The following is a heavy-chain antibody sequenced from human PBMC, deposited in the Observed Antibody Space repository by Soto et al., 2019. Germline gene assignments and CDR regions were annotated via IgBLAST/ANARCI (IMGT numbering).Heavy chain of an antibody. V-gene: IGHV3-33*01. D-gene: IGHD2-15*01. CDR2: IWYDGSNK. J-gene: IGHJ5*02. CDR1: GFTLSSYG. CDR3: ARDASAYCSGGSCYFPPAS. Sequence: GGSLRLSCAASGFTLSSYGMHWVRQAPGKGLEWVAVIWYDGSNKYYADSVKGRFTISRDNSKNTLYLQMNSLRAEDTAVYYCARDASAYCSGGSCYFPPASWGQGTLVTVSS.